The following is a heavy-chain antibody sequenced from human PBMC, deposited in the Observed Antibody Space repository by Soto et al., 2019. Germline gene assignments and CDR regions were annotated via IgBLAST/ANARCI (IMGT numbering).Heavy chain of an antibody. CDR3: ARLTLAHDSSGYHIFDY. D-gene: IGHD3-22*01. CDR1: GYSFSTYL. V-gene: IGHV5-10-1*01. Sequence: GESLKTSGQEFGYSFSTYLVSCVRKMAGIGLECMGRIDPTDSYTDYSPSFEGHVTMSVDRSINTAYLERSSLKASDTAMYYCARLTLAHDSSGYHIFDYWGLGNL. CDR2: IDPTDSYT. J-gene: IGHJ4*02.